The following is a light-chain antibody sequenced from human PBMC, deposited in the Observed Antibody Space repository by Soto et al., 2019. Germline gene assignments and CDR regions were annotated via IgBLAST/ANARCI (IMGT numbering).Light chain of an antibody. CDR1: QSLEHSDGNTY. Sequence: DIVMTQTPLSSPVTLGQPASISCRSSQSLEHSDGNTYLSWLQQRPGQPPRLLIDKVSNRFSGVPDRFSGSGAGTDFTLKISRVEAEDVGVYYCMQATQLGTFGQGTKVEIK. CDR2: KVS. V-gene: IGKV2-24*01. CDR3: MQATQLGT. J-gene: IGKJ1*01.